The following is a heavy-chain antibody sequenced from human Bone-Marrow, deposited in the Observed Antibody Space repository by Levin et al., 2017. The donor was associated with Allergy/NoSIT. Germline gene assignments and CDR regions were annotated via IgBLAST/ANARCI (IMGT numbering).Heavy chain of an antibody. CDR3: ARLVLQSGSFYNLDF. D-gene: IGHD6-13*01. Sequence: GESLKISCRTSGYSFTTYWIGWVRQVPAGGLEWLGMVLPADSDARYNPSFQGHVRMSVDKSIDTAFLQWSGLESSDSATYYCARLVLQSGSFYNLDFWGQGTLVTVSS. V-gene: IGHV5-51*01. CDR2: VLPADSDA. CDR1: GYSFTTYW. J-gene: IGHJ4*02.